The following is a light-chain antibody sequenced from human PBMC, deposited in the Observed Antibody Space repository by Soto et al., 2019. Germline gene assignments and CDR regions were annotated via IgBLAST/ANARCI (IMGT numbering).Light chain of an antibody. CDR2: GNT. CDR3: LSFDSSLSVV. V-gene: IGLV1-40*01. J-gene: IGLJ2*01. CDR1: SSNIGAGYD. Sequence: QSVLTQPPSVSGAPGQRVTISCTGSSSNIGAGYDVHWYQQLPGRAPKLLIYGNTNRPSGVPDRFSGSKSDTSASLAITGLQAEDEAVYYCLSFDSSLSVVFGGGTKLTVL.